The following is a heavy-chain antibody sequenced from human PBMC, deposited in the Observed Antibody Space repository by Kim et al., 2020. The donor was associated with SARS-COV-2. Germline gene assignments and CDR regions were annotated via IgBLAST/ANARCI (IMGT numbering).Heavy chain of an antibody. V-gene: IGHV1-2*04. CDR2: INPNSGGT. CDR3: GRGGMTTVTIVDY. CDR1: GYTFTGYY. J-gene: IGHJ4*02. D-gene: IGHD4-17*01. Sequence: ASVKVSCKASGYTFTGYYMHWVRQAPGQGLEWMGWINPNSGGTNYAQKFQGWVTRTRDTSISTAYMELSRLRSDDTAVYYCGRGGMTTVTIVDYWGQGTLVTVSS.